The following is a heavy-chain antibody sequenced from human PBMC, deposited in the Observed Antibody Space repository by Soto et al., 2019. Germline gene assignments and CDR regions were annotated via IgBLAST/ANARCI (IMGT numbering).Heavy chain of an antibody. D-gene: IGHD2-15*01. J-gene: IGHJ2*01. CDR3: FQAEDGIRDTVPVSAFLLNRSSDL. CDR2: ISSDGRTE. Sequence: KGLEWVAFISSDGRTEYYADSVKGRFAISRDNSKNTLYLQMNSLRPEDTAVFFFFQAEDGIRDTVPVSAFLLNRSSDL. V-gene: IGHV3-30*09.